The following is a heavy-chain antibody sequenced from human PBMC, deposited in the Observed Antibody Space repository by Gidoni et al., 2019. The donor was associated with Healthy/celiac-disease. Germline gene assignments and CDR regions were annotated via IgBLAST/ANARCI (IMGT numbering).Heavy chain of an antibody. CDR2: IYDSGST. Sequence: QLQLQESGPGLVKPSETLSITCTVSGGPISSSSYYWGWIRQPPGRGLEWVGCIYDSGSTYYNPSLTSRVTISVDTSKNQFSLKLSSVTAADTAVYYCARFTSGSLAYYFDYWGQGTLVTVSS. CDR1: GGPISSSSYY. CDR3: ARFTSGSLAYYFDY. J-gene: IGHJ4*02. D-gene: IGHD1-26*01. V-gene: IGHV4-39*01.